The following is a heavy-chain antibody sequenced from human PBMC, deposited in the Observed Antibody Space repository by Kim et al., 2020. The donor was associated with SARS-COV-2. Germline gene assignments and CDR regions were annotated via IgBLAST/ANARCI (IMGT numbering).Heavy chain of an antibody. CDR1: GFTFSSYG. J-gene: IGHJ6*02. V-gene: IGHV3-33*01. CDR3: ARDLKYYDILTGYYPPQGVYYYYGMDV. CDR2: IWYDGSNK. Sequence: GGSLRLSCAASGFTFSSYGMHWVRQAPGKGLEWVAVIWYDGSNKYYADSVKGRFTISRDNSKNTLYLQMNSLRAEDTAVYYCARDLKYYDILTGYYPPQGVYYYYGMDVWGQGTTVNVSS. D-gene: IGHD3-9*01.